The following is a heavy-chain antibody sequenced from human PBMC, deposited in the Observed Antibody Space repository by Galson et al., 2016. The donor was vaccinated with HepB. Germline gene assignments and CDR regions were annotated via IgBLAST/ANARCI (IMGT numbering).Heavy chain of an antibody. V-gene: IGHV3-30*03. CDR2: DSMDGRRK. D-gene: IGHD2/OR15-2a*01. J-gene: IGHJ4*02. CDR3: ARRHEYCPPVGCSVDY. Sequence: SLRLSCAASGFTFSNYGMHWVRQAPGKGLEWVAADSMDGRRKFYADSVKGRFTISRDNSNSMLFLQMSSLRAHDTAVYYCARRHEYCPPVGCSVDYWGQGTLVSVSS. CDR1: GFTFSNYG.